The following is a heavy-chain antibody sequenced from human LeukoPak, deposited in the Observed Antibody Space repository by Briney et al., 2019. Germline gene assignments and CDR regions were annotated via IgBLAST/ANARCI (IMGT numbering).Heavy chain of an antibody. V-gene: IGHV3-23*01. CDR3: AKAHGGSYHSGID. CDR2: ISGSGGST. D-gene: IGHD1-26*01. CDR1: GFTFTSYA. Sequence: PGGSLRLSCAASGFTFTSYAMNWVRQAPGQGLEWVSGISGSGGSTYYADSVKGRFSISRDNSKNTLYLQLNSLRVDDTAEYYCAKAHGGSYHSGIDWGQGTLVIASS. J-gene: IGHJ4*02.